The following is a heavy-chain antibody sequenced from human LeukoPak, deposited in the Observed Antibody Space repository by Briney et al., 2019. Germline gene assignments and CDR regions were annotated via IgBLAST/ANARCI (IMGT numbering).Heavy chain of an antibody. Sequence: GGSLRLSCTTSGFTFDDYGMSWVRQLPGKGLEWVSGINWNGGSTGYADSVKGRFTISRDNAKNSLYLQMNSLRAEDTAVYYCARVARVGGGYGYNSGLFDYWGQGTLVTVSS. D-gene: IGHD5-24*01. CDR1: GFTFDDYG. CDR3: ARVARVGGGYGYNSGLFDY. CDR2: INWNGGST. V-gene: IGHV3-20*04. J-gene: IGHJ4*02.